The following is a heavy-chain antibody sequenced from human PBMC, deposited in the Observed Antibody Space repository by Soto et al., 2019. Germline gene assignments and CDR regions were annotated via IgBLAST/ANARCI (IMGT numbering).Heavy chain of an antibody. D-gene: IGHD5-18*01. CDR2: ISYDGSNK. J-gene: IGHJ4*02. CDR3: ASGTYVDTSIEIDY. CDR1: GFTFTTYG. V-gene: IGHV3-30*03. Sequence: QVQLVESGGGVVQPGRSLRLSCGASGFTFTTYGMHWVRQAPGKGLEWVAAISYDGSNKDYSDSVKGRFTISRDNSKDTLYLQMNSLRPDDTAVYFCASGTYVDTSIEIDYWGQGTRVTVAS.